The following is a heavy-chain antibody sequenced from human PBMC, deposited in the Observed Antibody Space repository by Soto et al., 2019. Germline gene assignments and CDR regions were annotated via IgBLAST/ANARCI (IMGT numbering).Heavy chain of an antibody. CDR3: TSSKNWNYILNWFDP. D-gene: IGHD1-7*01. V-gene: IGHV3-49*03. Sequence: GGSLRLSCTASGFTFGDYAMSWFRQAPGKGLEWVGFIRSKAYGGTTEYAASVKGRFTISRDDSKSIAYLQMNSLKTEDTAVYYCTSSKNWNYILNWFDPWGQGTLVTVSS. J-gene: IGHJ5*02. CDR1: GFTFGDYA. CDR2: IRSKAYGGTT.